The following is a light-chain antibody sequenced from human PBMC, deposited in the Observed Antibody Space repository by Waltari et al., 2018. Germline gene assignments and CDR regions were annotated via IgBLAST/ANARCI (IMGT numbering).Light chain of an antibody. CDR1: SSNTGSNT. Sequence: QSVLTQPPSASGTPGQRVTISCSGSSSNTGSNTVNWYQQPPGTAPKLRIYSNTQRPSGVPDRFSGSQSGTSASLAISGLQSEDEADYYCAAWDDSLNGVVFGGGTKLTVL. J-gene: IGLJ2*01. V-gene: IGLV1-44*01. CDR3: AAWDDSLNGVV. CDR2: SNT.